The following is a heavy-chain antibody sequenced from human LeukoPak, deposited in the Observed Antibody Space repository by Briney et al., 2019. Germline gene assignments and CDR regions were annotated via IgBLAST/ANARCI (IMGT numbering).Heavy chain of an antibody. J-gene: IGHJ5*02. CDR3: ARAYRLTSPRGFDP. CDR2: IFYTGDT. D-gene: IGHD3-16*02. Sequence: SSETLSLTCTVSGGFISGYYWNWIRQSPGKGLEWIGYIFYTGDTDYNPSLRSRVTMSVDRSNNRFSLQLASVTTADSAFYYCARAYRLTSPRGFDPWGPGILVTVSS. V-gene: IGHV4-59*01. CDR1: GGFISGYY.